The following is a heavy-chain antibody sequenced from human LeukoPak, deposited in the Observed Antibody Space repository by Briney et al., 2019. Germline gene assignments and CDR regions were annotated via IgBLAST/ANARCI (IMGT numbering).Heavy chain of an antibody. CDR1: GFTFSSYA. J-gene: IGHJ4*02. V-gene: IGHV3-23*01. CDR2: ISGSGGST. CDR3: AKDRWEETAMGLDY. Sequence: GGSLRLSCAASGFTFSSYAMNWVRQAPGKGLEWVSGISGSGGSTYYADSVKGRFTISRDNSKSTLYLHMNSLRAEDTAVYYCAKDRWEETAMGLDYWGQGTLVTVSS. D-gene: IGHD5-18*01.